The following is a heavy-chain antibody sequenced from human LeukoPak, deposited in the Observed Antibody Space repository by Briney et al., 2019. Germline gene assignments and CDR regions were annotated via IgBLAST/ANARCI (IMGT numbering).Heavy chain of an antibody. Sequence: ASVKVSCKASGYTFTSYDIDWVRQATGQGLEWMGWMNPNSGNTGYAQKFQGRVTMTRNTSISTAYMELSSLRSEDTAVYYCARVYYYDSTLDAFDIWGQGTMVTVSS. CDR2: MNPNSGNT. J-gene: IGHJ3*02. D-gene: IGHD3-22*01. CDR3: ARVYYYDSTLDAFDI. CDR1: GYTFTSYD. V-gene: IGHV1-8*01.